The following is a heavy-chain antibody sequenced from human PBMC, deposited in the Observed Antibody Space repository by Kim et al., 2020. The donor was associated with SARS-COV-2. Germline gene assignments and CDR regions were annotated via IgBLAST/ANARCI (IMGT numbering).Heavy chain of an antibody. CDR1: GYSFTSYW. CDR2: IYPGDSDT. Sequence: GESLKISCKGSGYSFTSYWIGWVRQMPGKGLEWMGIIYPGDSDTRYSPSFQGQVTISADKSISTAYLQWSSLKASDTAMYYCARTDTAMDKYYYYGMDVWGQGTTVTVSS. J-gene: IGHJ6*02. CDR3: ARTDTAMDKYYYYGMDV. D-gene: IGHD5-18*01. V-gene: IGHV5-51*01.